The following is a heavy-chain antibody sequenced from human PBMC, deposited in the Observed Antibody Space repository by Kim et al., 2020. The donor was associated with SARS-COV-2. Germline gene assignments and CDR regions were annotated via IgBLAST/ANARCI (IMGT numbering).Heavy chain of an antibody. D-gene: IGHD6-13*01. Sequence: YAAPVKGRFTISRDDSKNTLYLQMNSLKTEDTAVYYCTTDSEGAAAGLDYWGQGTLVTVSS. V-gene: IGHV3-15*01. CDR3: TTDSEGAAAGLDY. J-gene: IGHJ4*02.